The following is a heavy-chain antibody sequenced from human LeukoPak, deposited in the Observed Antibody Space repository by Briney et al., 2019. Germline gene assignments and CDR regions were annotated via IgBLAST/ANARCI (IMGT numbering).Heavy chain of an antibody. J-gene: IGHJ4*02. Sequence: ASVKVSCKASGYTFTGYYVHWMRQAPGQGLEWMGWINPNSGGTNYAQIFQGRATMTSDTSISTAYMELSSLRSADTAVYYCARGGSSGYEPYYFDYWGQGTLLTVSS. CDR1: GYTFTGYY. CDR2: INPNSGGT. V-gene: IGHV1-2*02. CDR3: ARGGSSGYEPYYFDY. D-gene: IGHD5-12*01.